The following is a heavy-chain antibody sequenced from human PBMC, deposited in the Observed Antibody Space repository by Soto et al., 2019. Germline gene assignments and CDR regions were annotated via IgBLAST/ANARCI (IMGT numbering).Heavy chain of an antibody. CDR3: ARDRSGSSHPTDRLDP. V-gene: IGHV1-18*01. CDR2: ISPYNGNT. CDR1: GYSFSDYG. Sequence: GASVKVSCKAYGYSFSDYGISWVRHAPGQGLEWMGWISPYNGNTHYAQKFQGRVTMTSDTSTNTAYMELKSLESDDTALYYCARDRSGSSHPTDRLDPWGRGTLVTVSS. D-gene: IGHD6-13*01. J-gene: IGHJ5*02.